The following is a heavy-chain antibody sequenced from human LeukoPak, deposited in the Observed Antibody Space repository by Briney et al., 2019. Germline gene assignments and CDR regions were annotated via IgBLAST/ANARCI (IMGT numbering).Heavy chain of an antibody. J-gene: IGHJ4*02. V-gene: IGHV3-21*01. D-gene: IGHD2-2*01. Sequence: GSLRLSCAASGFTFSSYSMNWVRQAPGKGLEWVSSISSSSSYIYYADSVKGRFTISRDNAKNSLYLQMNSLRAEDTAVYYCAREALGYCSSTSCYSRARWGQGTLVTVSS. CDR2: ISSSSSYI. CDR3: AREALGYCSSTSCYSRAR. CDR1: GFTFSSYS.